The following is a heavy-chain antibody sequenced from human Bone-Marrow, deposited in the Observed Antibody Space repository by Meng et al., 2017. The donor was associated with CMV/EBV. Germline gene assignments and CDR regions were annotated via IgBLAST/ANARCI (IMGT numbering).Heavy chain of an antibody. Sequence: ASEKVSCKASGYTFTSYYMHWVRQAPGQGLEWMGIINPSGGSTSYAQKFQGRVTMTRDTSPSTVYMELSSLRSEDTAVYYCARGLVVVPAAIPWWFDPWGQGTLVTVSS. D-gene: IGHD2-2*02. J-gene: IGHJ5*02. CDR2: INPSGGST. V-gene: IGHV1-46*01. CDR3: ARGLVVVPAAIPWWFDP. CDR1: GYTFTSYY.